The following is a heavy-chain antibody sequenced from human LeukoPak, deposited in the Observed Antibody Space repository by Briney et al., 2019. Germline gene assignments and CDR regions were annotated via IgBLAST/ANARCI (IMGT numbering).Heavy chain of an antibody. CDR3: ARDDGDGYIHYFDY. D-gene: IGHD5-24*01. CDR1: GFPFRSYW. CDR2: INSDERIK. V-gene: IGHV3-74*01. J-gene: IGHJ4*02. Sequence: PGGSLRLSCTASGFPFRSYWMHWVRQAPGKGLVWVSGINSDERIKKTADSVKGRFTISRDNAKNTLYLQMNSLRADDTAAYYCARDDGDGYIHYFDYWGQGTLVTVSS.